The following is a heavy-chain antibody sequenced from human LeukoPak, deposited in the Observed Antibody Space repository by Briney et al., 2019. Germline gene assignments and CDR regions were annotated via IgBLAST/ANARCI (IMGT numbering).Heavy chain of an antibody. V-gene: IGHV1-24*01. Sequence: ASVKVSCKVSGYTLTELSMHWVRQAPGKELEWMVGFDPEDGETIYAQKFQGRVTMTEDTSTDTAYMELSSLRSEDTAVYYCATSGSYFIVGWFDPWGQGTLVTVSS. CDR3: ATSGSYFIVGWFDP. CDR2: FDPEDGET. D-gene: IGHD1-26*01. J-gene: IGHJ5*02. CDR1: GYTLTELS.